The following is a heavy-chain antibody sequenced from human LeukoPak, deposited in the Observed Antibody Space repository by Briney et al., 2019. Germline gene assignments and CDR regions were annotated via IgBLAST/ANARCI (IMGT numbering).Heavy chain of an antibody. D-gene: IGHD2-15*01. J-gene: IGHJ6*02. CDR1: GGSFSGYY. CDR2: INHSGST. Sequence: SETLSLTCAVYGGSFSGYYWSWIRQPPGKGLEWIGEINHSGSTNYNPSLKSRVTISVDTSKNQFSLKLSSVTAADTAVYYCARGRIVVVVAATTSNYYYYYGMDVWGQGTTVTVSS. V-gene: IGHV4-34*01. CDR3: ARGRIVVVVAATTSNYYYYYGMDV.